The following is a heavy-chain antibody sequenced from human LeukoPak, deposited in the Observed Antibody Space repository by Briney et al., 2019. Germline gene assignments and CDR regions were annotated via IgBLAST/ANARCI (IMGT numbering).Heavy chain of an antibody. CDR3: ARVHGGFWSGYFLD. CDR2: IKQDGSEG. J-gene: IGHJ4*02. Sequence: GGSLRLSCAASGFTFSSFWMSWVRQAPGKGLEWVANIKQDGSEGYYVDSVKGRFTISRDNAKNSLYLQMNSPRAEDTAVYYCARVHGGFWSGYFLDWGQGTLVTVSS. V-gene: IGHV3-7*03. CDR1: GFTFSSFW. D-gene: IGHD3-3*01.